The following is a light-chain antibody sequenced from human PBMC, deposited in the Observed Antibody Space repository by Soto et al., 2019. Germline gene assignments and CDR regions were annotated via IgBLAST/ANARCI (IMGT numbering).Light chain of an antibody. CDR2: DVS. V-gene: IGLV2-14*03. CDR1: SSDIGGYNY. Sequence: QSALTQPASVSGSPGQSITISCTGTSSDIGGYNYVSWYQHHPGKAPKLIIFDVSDRPSGISDRFSASKSGNTASLTISGHQAEDEADSYCCSYSSGSTPSVFGTGTQLTVL. CDR3: CSYSSGSTPSV. J-gene: IGLJ1*01.